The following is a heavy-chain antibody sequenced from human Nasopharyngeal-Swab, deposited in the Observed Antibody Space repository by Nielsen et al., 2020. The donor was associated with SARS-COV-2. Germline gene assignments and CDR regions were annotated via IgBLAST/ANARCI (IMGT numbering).Heavy chain of an antibody. CDR3: LRGDSRDV. CDR1: GFTFSSYT. V-gene: IGHV3-21*01. D-gene: IGHD3-22*01. Sequence: GESLKISCAASGFTFSSYTMNWVRQAPGKGLVWVASTNAAGTYAHYADSVKGRFTISRENAKNSLYLQMNSLGAEDTAVYYCLRGDSRDVWGHWTMVTVSS. J-gene: IGHJ3*01. CDR2: TNAAGTYA.